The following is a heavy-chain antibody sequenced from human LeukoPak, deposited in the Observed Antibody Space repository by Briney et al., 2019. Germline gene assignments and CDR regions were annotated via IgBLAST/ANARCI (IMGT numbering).Heavy chain of an antibody. J-gene: IGHJ4*02. V-gene: IGHV1-69*01. CDR3: AGIAAAQYFDY. Sequence: GSSVKVSCKASGGTFSSYAISWARQAPGQGLEWMGGIIPIFGTANYAQKFQGRVTITADESTSTAYMELSSLRSEDTAVYYCAGIAAAQYFDYWGQGTLVTVSS. CDR1: GGTFSSYA. D-gene: IGHD6-13*01. CDR2: IIPIFGTA.